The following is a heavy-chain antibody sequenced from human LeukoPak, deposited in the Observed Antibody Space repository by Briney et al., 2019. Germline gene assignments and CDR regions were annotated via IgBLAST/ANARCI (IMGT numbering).Heavy chain of an antibody. CDR2: IYYSGNT. Sequence: ATQTLSLTCTVSGCSISSGGYYWSWIRQHPGKGLEWIGYIYYSGNTYYNPSLKSRVTISVDTSKNQFSLKLSSVTAADTAVYYCARTVTTYYFDYWGQGTLVTVSS. CDR1: GCSISSGGYY. J-gene: IGHJ4*02. CDR3: ARTVTTYYFDY. D-gene: IGHD4-17*01. V-gene: IGHV4-31*03.